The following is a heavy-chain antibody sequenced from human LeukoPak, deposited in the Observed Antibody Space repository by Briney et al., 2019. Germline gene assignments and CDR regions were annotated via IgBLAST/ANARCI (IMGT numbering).Heavy chain of an antibody. CDR2: IYYSGST. D-gene: IGHD5-12*01. Sequence: PSETLSLTCTVSGGSISSNSYYWGWIRQPPGKGLEWIGSIYYSGSTNYNPSLKSRVTISVDTSKNQFSLKLSSVTAADTAVYYCASCQVATINPCDYWGQGTLVTVSS. CDR1: GGSISSNSYY. J-gene: IGHJ4*02. CDR3: ASCQVATINPCDY. V-gene: IGHV4-39*07.